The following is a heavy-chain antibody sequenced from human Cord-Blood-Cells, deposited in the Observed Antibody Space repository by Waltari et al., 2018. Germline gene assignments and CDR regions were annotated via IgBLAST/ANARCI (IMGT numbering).Heavy chain of an antibody. D-gene: IGHD3-10*01. V-gene: IGHV4-39*01. J-gene: IGHJ3*02. CDR1: GGSISSSSYY. CDR3: ARRMVTGSYYLAFDI. Sequence: QLQLQESGPGLVKPSEPLSLTCTVSGGSISSSSYYWGWIRPPPGKGLEWIGSIYYSGSTYYNPSLKSRVTISVDTSKNQFSLKLSSVTAADTAVYYCARRMVTGSYYLAFDIWGQGTMVTVSS. CDR2: IYYSGST.